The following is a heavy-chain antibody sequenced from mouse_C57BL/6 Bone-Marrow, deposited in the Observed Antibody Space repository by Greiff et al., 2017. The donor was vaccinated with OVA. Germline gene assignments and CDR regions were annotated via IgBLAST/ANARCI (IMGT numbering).Heavy chain of an antibody. CDR2: IDPSDSET. Sequence: QVQLQQPGAELLRPRSSVKLSCKASGYTSTSYWMHWVTQRPIQRLEWIGNIDPSDSETHYNQKFKDKATLTVDKSSSTAYMQLISLTSADSAVYYCARGGYGSSYGCAYWGQGTLVTVSA. CDR1: GYTSTSYW. D-gene: IGHD1-1*01. CDR3: ARGGYGSSYGCAY. J-gene: IGHJ3*01. V-gene: IGHV1-52*01.